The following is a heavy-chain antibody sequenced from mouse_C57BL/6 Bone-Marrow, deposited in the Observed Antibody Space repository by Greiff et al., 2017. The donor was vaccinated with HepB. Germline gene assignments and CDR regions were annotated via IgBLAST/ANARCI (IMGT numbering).Heavy chain of an antibody. V-gene: IGHV7-1*01. CDR3: ARDGLRRGFAY. CDR1: GFTFSDFY. D-gene: IGHD2-4*01. Sequence: EVHLVESGGGLVQSGRSLRLSCATSGFTFSDFYMEWVRQAPGKGLEWIAASRNKANDYATEYSASVKGRFIVSRDTSQSILYLQMNALRAEDTAIYYCARDGLRRGFAYWGQGTLVTVSA. CDR2: SRNKANDYAT. J-gene: IGHJ3*01.